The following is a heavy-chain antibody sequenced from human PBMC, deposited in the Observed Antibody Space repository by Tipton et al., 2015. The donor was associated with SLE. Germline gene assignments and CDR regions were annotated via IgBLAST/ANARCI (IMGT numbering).Heavy chain of an antibody. V-gene: IGHV4-38-2*02. Sequence: TLSLTCTVPGGSISSYYWSWIRQPPGKGLEWIGSIYHSGSTYYNPSLKSRVTISVDTSKNQSSLKLSSVTAADTAVYYCARDWGGYERYFDLWGRGTLVTVSS. CDR1: GGSISSYY. CDR3: ARDWGGYERYFDL. J-gene: IGHJ2*01. D-gene: IGHD5-12*01. CDR2: IYHSGST.